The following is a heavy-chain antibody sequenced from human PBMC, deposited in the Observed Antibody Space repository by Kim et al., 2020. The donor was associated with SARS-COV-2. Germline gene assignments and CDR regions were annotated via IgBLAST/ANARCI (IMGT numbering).Heavy chain of an antibody. CDR1: GFTFSTYA. CDR3: AKIRSSSWYDAFDY. CDR2: IGGGGGST. V-gene: IGHV3-23*01. D-gene: IGHD6-13*01. Sequence: GGSLRLSCAASGFTFSTYAMNWVRQTPGKGLEWVSIIGGGGGSTYYADSVKGRFTISRVNSKNTLYLQMNSLRAEDTAVYYCAKIRSSSWYDAFDYWGQGTLVTVSS. J-gene: IGHJ4*02.